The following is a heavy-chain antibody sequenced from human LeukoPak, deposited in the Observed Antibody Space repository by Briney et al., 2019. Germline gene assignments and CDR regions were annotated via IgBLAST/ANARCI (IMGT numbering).Heavy chain of an antibody. D-gene: IGHD1-14*01. CDR3: ASLGRLAAIGTEH. V-gene: IGHV4-30-2*01. CDR2: IYHSGST. J-gene: IGHJ4*01. Sequence: SETLSLTCTVSGGSISSGDYYWSWIRQPPGKGLEWIGYIYHSGSTYYNPSLKSRVTISVDRSKNQFSLKLSSVTAADTAVYYCASLGRLAAIGTEHWGQEPWSPSPQ. CDR1: GGSISSGDYY.